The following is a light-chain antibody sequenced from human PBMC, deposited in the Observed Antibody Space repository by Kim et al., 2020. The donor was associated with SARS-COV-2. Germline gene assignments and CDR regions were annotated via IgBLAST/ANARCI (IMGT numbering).Light chain of an antibody. CDR2: DNN. CDR1: SSNIVNNY. J-gene: IGLJ3*02. V-gene: IGLV1-51*01. Sequence: GRKVTISCSGSSSNIVNNYVSWYQQLPGTAPKLLIYDNNKRPSGIPDRFSGSKSGTSATLGITGLQTGDEADYYCGTWDSSLSGLVFGGGTQLTVL. CDR3: GTWDSSLSGLV.